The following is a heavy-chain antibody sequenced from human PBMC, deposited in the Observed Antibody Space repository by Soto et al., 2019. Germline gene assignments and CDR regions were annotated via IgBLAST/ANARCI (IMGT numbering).Heavy chain of an antibody. J-gene: IGHJ4*02. CDR1: AFTFSDAW. Sequence: GGSLRLSCAASAFTFSDAWMSWVRQAPGKGLEWVGLIKKKTDDGTTDYAAPVKGRFTISRDDSKNTLYLQMSSLKTADTAVYYGGIQWLDWGQGTLVTVSS. D-gene: IGHD6-19*01. CDR2: IKKKTDDGTT. CDR3: GIQWLD. V-gene: IGHV3-15*01.